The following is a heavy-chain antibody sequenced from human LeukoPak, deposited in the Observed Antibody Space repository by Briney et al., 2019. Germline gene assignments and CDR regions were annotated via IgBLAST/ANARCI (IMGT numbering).Heavy chain of an antibody. V-gene: IGHV3-21*01. CDR2: ISSSSSYI. CDR1: GFTFSSYS. Sequence: PGGSLRLSCAASGFTFSSYSMNWVRQAPGKGLERVSSISSSSSYIYYADSVKGRFTISRDNAKNSLYLQMNSLRAEDTAVYYCARGQSDYDFWSGYRPWDYWGQGTLVTVSS. J-gene: IGHJ4*02. D-gene: IGHD3-3*01. CDR3: ARGQSDYDFWSGYRPWDY.